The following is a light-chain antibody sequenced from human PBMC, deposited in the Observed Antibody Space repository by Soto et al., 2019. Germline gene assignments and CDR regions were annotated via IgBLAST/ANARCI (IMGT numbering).Light chain of an antibody. J-gene: IGKJ4*01. CDR3: QQYGSSPHLT. CDR1: QSISSY. V-gene: IGKV1-39*01. Sequence: DIQMTQSPSSLSASVGDRVTITCRASQSISSYLNWYQQKPGKAPKLLIYAASSLQSGVPSRFSGSGSGTDFTLTISRLEPEDFAVYYCQQYGSSPHLTFGGGTKVDIK. CDR2: AAS.